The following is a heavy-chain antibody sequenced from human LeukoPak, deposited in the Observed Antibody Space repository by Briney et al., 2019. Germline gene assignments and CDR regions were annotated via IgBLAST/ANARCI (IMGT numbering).Heavy chain of an antibody. Sequence: HPGGSLRLSCAASGFTFSSYAMHWVRQAPGKGLEWVAVISYDGSNKYYADSVKGRFTISRDNSRNTLYLQMNSLRPQDTAVYYCARGARKGDDYGGFFDYWGQGTLVTVSS. CDR3: ARGARKGDDYGGFFDY. CDR2: ISYDGSNK. CDR1: GFTFSSYA. D-gene: IGHD4-23*01. J-gene: IGHJ4*02. V-gene: IGHV3-30*04.